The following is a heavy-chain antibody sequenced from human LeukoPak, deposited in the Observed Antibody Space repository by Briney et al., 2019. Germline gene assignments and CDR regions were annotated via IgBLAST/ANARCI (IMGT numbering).Heavy chain of an antibody. D-gene: IGHD3-3*02. CDR2: VYYSGST. Sequence: SETLSLTCTVSGGSIISSDFYWGWIRQPPGKGLECIGTVYYSGSTYYNPSLKSRVTISDTSKNQFSLKLSSVTAADTAVYYCARINGGIWGQGTLVTVSS. J-gene: IGHJ4*02. CDR1: GGSIISSDFY. CDR3: ARINGGI. V-gene: IGHV4-39*07.